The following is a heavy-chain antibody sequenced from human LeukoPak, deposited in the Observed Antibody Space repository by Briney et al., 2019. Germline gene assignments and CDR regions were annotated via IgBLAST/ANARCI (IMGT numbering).Heavy chain of an antibody. Sequence: SVKVSCKASGGTFSSYAISWVRQAPGQGLEWMGRIISTLGIANYAQKFQGRVTITADKSTSTAYMELSSLRSEDTAVYYCAAITIFGVAYGEDYDGMDVWGQGTTVTGPS. J-gene: IGHJ6*02. D-gene: IGHD3-3*01. CDR1: GGTFSSYA. V-gene: IGHV1-69*04. CDR2: IISTLGIA. CDR3: AAITIFGVAYGEDYDGMDV.